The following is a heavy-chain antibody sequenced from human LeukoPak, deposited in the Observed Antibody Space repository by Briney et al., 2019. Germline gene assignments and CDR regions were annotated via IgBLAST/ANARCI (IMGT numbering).Heavy chain of an antibody. CDR2: ISAYNGNT. CDR3: AREKGAYYYDSSGP. Sequence: ASVKVSCKASGYTFTSYYMHWVRQAPGQGLEWMGWISAYNGNTNYAQKLQGRVTMTTDTSTSTAYMELRSLRSDDTAVYYCAREKGAYYYDSSGPWGQGTLVTVSS. V-gene: IGHV1-18*04. CDR1: GYTFTSYY. J-gene: IGHJ4*02. D-gene: IGHD3-22*01.